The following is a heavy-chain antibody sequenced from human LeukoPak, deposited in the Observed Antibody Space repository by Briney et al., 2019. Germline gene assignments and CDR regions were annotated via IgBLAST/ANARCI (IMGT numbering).Heavy chain of an antibody. Sequence: GASVKVSCKASGYTFTSYDINWVRQATGQGLEWMGWMNPNSGNTGYAQKFQGRVTMTRDTSTSTVYMELSSLRSEDTAVYYCARDLRGYSYYYGMDVWGQGTTVTVSS. CDR3: ARDLRGYSYYYGMDV. CDR1: GYTFTSYD. V-gene: IGHV1-8*01. J-gene: IGHJ6*02. CDR2: MNPNSGNT. D-gene: IGHD5-12*01.